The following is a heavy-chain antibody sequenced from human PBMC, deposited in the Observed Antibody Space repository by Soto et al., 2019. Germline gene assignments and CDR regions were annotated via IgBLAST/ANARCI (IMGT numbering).Heavy chain of an antibody. J-gene: IGHJ6*02. CDR2: IYHSGST. CDR3: ARDDHIVVVPTSLGGMDV. V-gene: IGHV4-4*02. CDR1: GGSISSNKW. Sequence: SDTLSLTCAVYGGSISSNKWWSWVRQPPGKGLEWIGVIYHSGSTNYNPSLKSRVTISLDKPKNQFSLKLTSVTAADSAVYYCARDDHIVVVPTSLGGMDVWGQGTTVTVSS. D-gene: IGHD2-2*01.